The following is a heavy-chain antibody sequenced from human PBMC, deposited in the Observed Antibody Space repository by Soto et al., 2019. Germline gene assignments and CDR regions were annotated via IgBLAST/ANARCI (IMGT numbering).Heavy chain of an antibody. Sequence: GASVKVSCKASGYTITAHLLHWVRQAPGQGLEWMGCISAYTANTNYAQKLQDRVTMTTDTSTSTAFLELRSLRSDDTAVYYCARENSGSYHRHFDYWGQGTLVTVSS. J-gene: IGHJ4*01. CDR2: ISAYTANT. D-gene: IGHD1-26*01. V-gene: IGHV1-18*04. CDR1: GYTITAHL. CDR3: ARENSGSYHRHFDY.